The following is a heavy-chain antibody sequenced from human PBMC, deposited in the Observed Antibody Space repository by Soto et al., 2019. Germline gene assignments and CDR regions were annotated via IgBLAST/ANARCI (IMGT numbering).Heavy chain of an antibody. V-gene: IGHV3-30-3*01. CDR2: ISYDGSNK. Sequence: GGSLRLSCAASGFTFSSYAIHWVRQAPGKGLEWVAVISYDGSNKYYADSVKGRFTISRDNSKNTLYLQMNSLRAEDTAVYYCARPSYSSGWYPSWFDPWGQGTLVTVSS. CDR3: ARPSYSSGWYPSWFDP. CDR1: GFTFSSYA. D-gene: IGHD6-19*01. J-gene: IGHJ5*02.